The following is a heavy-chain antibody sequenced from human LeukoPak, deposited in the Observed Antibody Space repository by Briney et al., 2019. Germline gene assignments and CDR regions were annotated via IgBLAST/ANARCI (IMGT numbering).Heavy chain of an antibody. V-gene: IGHV3-33*01. CDR1: RFTFSSYG. CDR2: IWYDGSNK. D-gene: IGHD5-12*01. J-gene: IGHJ4*02. CDR3: ARDRGYSGYDLDY. Sequence: GGSLRLSCAASRFTFSSYGMHCVRQAPGKGLEWVAVIWYDGSNKYYADSVKGRFTISRDNSKNTLYLQMNSLRAEDTAVYYCARDRGYSGYDLDYWGQGTLVTVSS.